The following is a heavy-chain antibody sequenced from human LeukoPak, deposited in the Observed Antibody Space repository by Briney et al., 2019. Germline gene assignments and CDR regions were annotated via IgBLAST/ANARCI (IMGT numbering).Heavy chain of an antibody. CDR2: IYYSGST. D-gene: IGHD4-23*01. CDR1: GGSISSSSYY. CDR3: AIGTVVTYYGMDV. Sequence: SETLSLTCTVSGGSISSSSYYWAWIRQPPGKGLEWIGSIYYSGSTYYNPSLKSRVTISVDTSKNQFSLKLSSVTAADTAVYYCAIGTVVTYYGMDVWGQGTTVTVSS. J-gene: IGHJ6*02. V-gene: IGHV4-39*01.